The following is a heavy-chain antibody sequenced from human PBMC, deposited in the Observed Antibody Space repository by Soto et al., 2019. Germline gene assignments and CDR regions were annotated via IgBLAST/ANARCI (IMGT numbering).Heavy chain of an antibody. CDR2: IYYSGST. V-gene: IGHV4-39*02. D-gene: IGHD6-13*01. J-gene: IGHJ4*02. Sequence: QLQLQESGPGLVKPSETLSLTCTVSGGSISSSSYYWGWIRQPPGKGLEWIGSIYYSGSTYYNPSLKSRVTISVDTSKNQFSLKLSSVTAADTAVYYCAREGRAGQQLGVSDPTNYFDYWGQGTLVTVSS. CDR1: GGSISSSSYY. CDR3: AREGRAGQQLGVSDPTNYFDY.